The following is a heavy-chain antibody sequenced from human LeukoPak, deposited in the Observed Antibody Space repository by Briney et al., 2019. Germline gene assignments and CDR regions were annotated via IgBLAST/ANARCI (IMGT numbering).Heavy chain of an antibody. Sequence: GASVKVSCKASGYTFNTYGMNWVRQAPGQGLEWMGIINPSDGSTTYAQKFQGRVSITRDMSTSTIYMELSSLRSDDTAVYYCARSVTIFGVATLGYWGQGTPVTVSS. D-gene: IGHD3-3*01. V-gene: IGHV1-46*02. CDR1: GYTFNTYG. CDR3: ARSVTIFGVATLGY. J-gene: IGHJ4*02. CDR2: INPSDGST.